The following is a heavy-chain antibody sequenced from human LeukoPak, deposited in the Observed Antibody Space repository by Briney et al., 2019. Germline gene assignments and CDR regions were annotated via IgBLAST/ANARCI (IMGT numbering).Heavy chain of an antibody. V-gene: IGHV3-7*01. D-gene: IGHD2-2*02. J-gene: IGHJ6*03. CDR3: AGGHPCSSTSCYTVYYYYMDV. CDR1: GFTFSSYW. CDR2: IKQDGSEK. Sequence: GGSLRLSCAASGFTFSSYWMSWVRQAPGKGLEWVANIKQDGSEKYYVDSVKGRFTISRDNAKNSLYLQMNSLRAEDTAVYYCAGGHPCSSTSCYTVYYYYMDVWGKGTTVTVSS.